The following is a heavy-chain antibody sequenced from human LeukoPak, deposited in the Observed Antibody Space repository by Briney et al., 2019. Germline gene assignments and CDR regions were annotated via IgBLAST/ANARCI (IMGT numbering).Heavy chain of an antibody. J-gene: IGHJ4*02. D-gene: IGHD6-13*01. CDR2: IKQDESDK. V-gene: IGHV3-7*03. CDR1: GFTFSSSW. CDR3: ATIDSSSPRD. Sequence: GGSLRLSCVASGFTFSSSWMTWVRQPPGKGLEWVANIKQDESDKYYLDSVKGRFTISRDNANNSLYLQMNSLRADDTAVYYCATIDSSSPRDWGQGTLVTVSS.